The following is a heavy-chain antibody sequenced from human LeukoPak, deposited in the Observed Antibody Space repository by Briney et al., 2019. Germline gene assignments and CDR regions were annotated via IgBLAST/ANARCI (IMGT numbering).Heavy chain of an antibody. CDR2: ISGSGGST. J-gene: IGHJ3*02. V-gene: IGHV3-23*01. D-gene: IGHD4-17*01. CDR1: GFTFRNYA. CDR3: AKCVNGDSLYAFDI. Sequence: GGSLRLSCAASGFTFRNYAMSWVRQAPGKGLEWVSAISGSGGSTYYADSVKGRFTISRDNFKNTLYLQMNSLRAEDTAVYYCAKCVNGDSLYAFDIWGQGTMVTVSS.